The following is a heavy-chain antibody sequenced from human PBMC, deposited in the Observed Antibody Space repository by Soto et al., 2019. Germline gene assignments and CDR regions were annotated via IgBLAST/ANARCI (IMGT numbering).Heavy chain of an antibody. CDR3: ARDLRTLYGMDG. CDR1: GFTVSSNY. V-gene: IGHV3-53*01. CDR2: IYSGDTT. J-gene: IGHJ6*02. Sequence: EVQLVESGGGLIQPGGSLRLSCAASGFTVSSNYMSWVRQAPGKGLEWVSVIYSGDTTYYADSVKGRFTISRDHSKNTLYLQMNSLRAEDTAVYYCARDLRTLYGMDGWGQGTTVTVSS.